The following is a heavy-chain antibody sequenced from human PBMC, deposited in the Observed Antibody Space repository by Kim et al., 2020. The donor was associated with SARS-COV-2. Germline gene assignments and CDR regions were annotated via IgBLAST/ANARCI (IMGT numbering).Heavy chain of an antibody. V-gene: IGHV3-21*01. J-gene: IGHJ6*03. CDR1: GFTFSSYS. D-gene: IGHD3-3*01. CDR2: ISSSSSYI. CDR3: AREGIFGVVIERDYYYYYYMDG. Sequence: GGSLRLSCAASGFTFSSYSMNWVRQAPGKGLEWVSSISSSSSYIYYADSVKGRFTISRDNAKNSLYLQMNSLRAEDTAVYYCAREGIFGVVIERDYYYYYYMDGWGKGTTVTVSS.